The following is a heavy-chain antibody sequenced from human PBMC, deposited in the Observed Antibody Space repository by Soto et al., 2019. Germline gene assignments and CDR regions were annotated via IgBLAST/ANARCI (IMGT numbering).Heavy chain of an antibody. CDR3: ASLGIVVVSNDAFDI. CDR2: ISSSGSTI. J-gene: IGHJ3*02. D-gene: IGHD3-22*01. CDR1: GFTFSSYE. V-gene: IGHV3-48*03. Sequence: GVSLRLSCAASGFTFSSYEMNWVRQAPGKGLEWVSYISSSGSTIYYADSVKGRFTISRDNAKNSLYLQMDSLRAEDTAVYYCASLGIVVVSNDAFDIWGQGTMVTVSS.